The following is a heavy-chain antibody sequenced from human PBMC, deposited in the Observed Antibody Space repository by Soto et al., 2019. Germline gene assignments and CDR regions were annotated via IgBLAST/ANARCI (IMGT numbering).Heavy chain of an antibody. CDR2: ISYDGSNK. CDR1: GFTFSSYG. J-gene: IGHJ3*02. Sequence: QVQLVESGGGVVQPGRSLRLSCAASGFTFSSYGMHWVRQAPGKGLEWVAVISYDGSNKYYADSVKGRFTISRDNSKNXLYLQMNSLRAEDTAVYYCAKCLTTVTTGLDAFDIWGQGTMVTVSS. CDR3: AKCLTTVTTGLDAFDI. V-gene: IGHV3-30*18. D-gene: IGHD4-17*01.